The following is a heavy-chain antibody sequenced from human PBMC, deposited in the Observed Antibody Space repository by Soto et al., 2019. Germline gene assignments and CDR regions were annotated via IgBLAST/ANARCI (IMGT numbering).Heavy chain of an antibody. CDR3: AFLDTSLGFDF. V-gene: IGHV5-10-1*01. CDR2: IDPSNSYT. CDR1: GYRFTSYW. D-gene: IGHD3-3*02. Sequence: GESRKISCKSPGYRFTSYWISWVRQMPGKGLEWMGRIDPSNSYTHYSPSFHGHVTISADNSISTAYLQWSNLRASDTAIYYCAFLDTSLGFDFWGQGTLVTVSS. J-gene: IGHJ4*02.